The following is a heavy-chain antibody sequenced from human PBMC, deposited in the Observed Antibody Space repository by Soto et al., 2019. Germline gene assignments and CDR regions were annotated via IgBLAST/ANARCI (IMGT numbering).Heavy chain of an antibody. D-gene: IGHD6-13*01. J-gene: IGHJ4*02. V-gene: IGHV4-31*03. CDR1: GGSISSGGYY. CDR3: ARDISSSWYDY. Sequence: NPSETLSLTCTVSGGSISSGGYYWSWIRQHPGKGLEWIGYIYYSGSTYYNPSLKSRVTISVDTSKNQFSLKLSSVTAADTAVYYCARDISSSWYDYWGQGTLVTVSS. CDR2: IYYSGST.